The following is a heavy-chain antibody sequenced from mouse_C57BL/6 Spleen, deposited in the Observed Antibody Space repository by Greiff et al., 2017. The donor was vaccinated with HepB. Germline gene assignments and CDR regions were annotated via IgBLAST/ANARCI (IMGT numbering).Heavy chain of an antibody. V-gene: IGHV1-59*01. J-gene: IGHJ3*01. CDR2: IDPSDSYT. CDR3: ARGTYRGFAY. CDR1: GYTFTSYW. Sequence: QVQLQQPGAELVRPGTSVKLSCKASGYTFTSYWMHWVKQRPGQGLEWIGVIDPSDSYTNYNQKFKGKATLTVDTSSSTAYMQLSSLTSEDSAVYYCARGTYRGFAYWGQGTLVTVSA. D-gene: IGHD2-14*01.